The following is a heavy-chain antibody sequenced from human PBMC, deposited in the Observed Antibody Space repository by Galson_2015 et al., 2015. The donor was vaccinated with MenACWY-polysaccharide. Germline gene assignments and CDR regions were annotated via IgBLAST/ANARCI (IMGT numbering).Heavy chain of an antibody. CDR3: ASGHRGRTICSPPFDY. CDR1: GFTFSTSA. CDR2: ISYDGTNK. V-gene: IGHV3-30-3*01. Sequence: SLRLSCAASGFTFSTSAMHWVRQAPGKGLEWLAVISYDGTNKYYADFVEGRFTISRDNSKNTVYLQVNSLRPEDTAVYYCASGHRGRTICSPPFDYWGQGTLVAVSS. J-gene: IGHJ4*02. D-gene: IGHD2-2*01.